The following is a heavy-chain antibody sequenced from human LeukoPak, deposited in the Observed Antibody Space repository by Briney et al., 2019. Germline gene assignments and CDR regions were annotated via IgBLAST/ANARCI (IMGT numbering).Heavy chain of an antibody. Sequence: GGSLRLSCAASGLTFSDYSMSWVRQAPGKGLEWVAAVGHNAAGTYYADSVKGRFTISRDNSRNTMYLQMNSLTAEDTAVYYCAKACLVATTPGRGMDVWGQGTTVAVSS. CDR2: VGHNAAGT. J-gene: IGHJ6*02. D-gene: IGHD5-24*01. CDR3: AKACLVATTPGRGMDV. CDR1: GLTFSDYS. V-gene: IGHV3-23*01.